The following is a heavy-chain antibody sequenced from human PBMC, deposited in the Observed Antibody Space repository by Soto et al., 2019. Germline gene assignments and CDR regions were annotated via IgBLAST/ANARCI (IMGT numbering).Heavy chain of an antibody. Sequence: AKVTSEAPRDTITSYYMQWVRHAPNQGLEWMGIINPSGGSTSYAQKSQGRVSMTRDTSTSTVYMELSSLRSEDTAVYYCARDGERDSGYKFMDVWGKGTTVTGSS. J-gene: IGHJ6*03. D-gene: IGHD5-12*01. CDR3: ARDGERDSGYKFMDV. CDR1: RDTITSYY. V-gene: IGHV1-46*03. CDR2: INPSGGST.